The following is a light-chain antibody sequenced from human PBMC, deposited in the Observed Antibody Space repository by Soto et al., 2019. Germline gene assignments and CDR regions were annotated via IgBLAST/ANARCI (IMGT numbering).Light chain of an antibody. CDR1: SSDVGSYNS. J-gene: IGLJ1*01. CDR2: DVS. V-gene: IGLV2-14*03. Sequence: QSALAQPASVSGSPGQSITISCTGTSSDVGSYNSVSWYQQYPGKAPTLMIHDVSNRPSGVSNRFSGSKSGNTASLTISGLQAEDYADYYCSSFPSSCSYVFGSGTKVTVL. CDR3: SSFPSSCSYV.